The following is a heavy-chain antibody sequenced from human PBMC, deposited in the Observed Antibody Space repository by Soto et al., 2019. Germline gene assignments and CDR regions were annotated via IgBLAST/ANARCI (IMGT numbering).Heavy chain of an antibody. CDR1: GGSISSYY. D-gene: IGHD2-8*01. V-gene: IGHV4-59*01. CDR3: ARADVRRMASNHFDY. J-gene: IGHJ4*02. Sequence: ETLSLTCTVSGGSISSYYWSWIRQPPGKGLEWIGYIYYSGSTNYNPSLKSRVTISVDTSKNQFSLKLSSVTAADTAVYYCARADVRRMASNHFDYWGQGTLVTVSS. CDR2: IYYSGST.